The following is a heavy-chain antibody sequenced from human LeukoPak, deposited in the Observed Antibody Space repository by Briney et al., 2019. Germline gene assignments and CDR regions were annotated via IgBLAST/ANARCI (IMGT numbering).Heavy chain of an antibody. J-gene: IGHJ4*02. CDR1: GGTFGSYA. D-gene: IGHD1-1*01. Sequence: SVKVSCKASGGTFGSYAISWVRQAPGQGLEWMGGIIPIFGTANYAQKFQGRVTITADESTSTAYMDQSSLRSEDTAVYYCARDAVELEFPGPQTHWGQGTLVTVSS. V-gene: IGHV1-69*01. CDR2: IIPIFGTA. CDR3: ARDAVELEFPGPQTH.